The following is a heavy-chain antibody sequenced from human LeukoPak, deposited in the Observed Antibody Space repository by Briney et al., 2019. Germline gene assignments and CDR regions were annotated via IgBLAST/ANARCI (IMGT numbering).Heavy chain of an antibody. J-gene: IGHJ4*02. D-gene: IGHD3-10*01. V-gene: IGHV3-21*01. CDR3: AREDFGSGSQFDY. Sequence: GGSLRLSCAASGFTFSSCNMIWVRQAPGEGLEWVSSLSGSSTYIHYADSVKGRFTTSRDNAKNSLYLQMNSLRDEDTAVYYCAREDFGSGSQFDYWGQGTLVTVSS. CDR1: GFTFSSCN. CDR2: LSGSSTYI.